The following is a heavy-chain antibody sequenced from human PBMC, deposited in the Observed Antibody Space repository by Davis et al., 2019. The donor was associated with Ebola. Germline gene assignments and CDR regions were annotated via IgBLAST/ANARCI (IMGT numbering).Heavy chain of an antibody. CDR1: GGTFSSYA. CDR2: IIPILGTA. V-gene: IGHV1-69*11. Sequence: AASVKVSCKASGGTFSSYAISWVRQAPGQGLEWMGRIIPILGTANYAQKFQGRVTITADESTSTAYMELSSLRSEDTAVYYCARGPRGSSSPYYFDYWGQGTLVTVSS. D-gene: IGHD6-6*01. CDR3: ARGPRGSSSPYYFDY. J-gene: IGHJ4*02.